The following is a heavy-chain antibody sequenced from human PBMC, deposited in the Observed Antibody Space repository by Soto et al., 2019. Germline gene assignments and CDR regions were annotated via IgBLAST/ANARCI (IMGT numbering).Heavy chain of an antibody. V-gene: IGHV4-61*01. CDR3: ARDRVAVAANWFDP. J-gene: IGHJ5*02. D-gene: IGHD6-19*01. Sequence: SETLSLTCTVSGGYVSSGSYYWSWIRQPPGKGLEWIGYIYYSGSTNYNPSLKSRVTISVDTSKNQFSLKLSSVTAADTAVYYCARDRVAVAANWFDPWGQGTLVTVSS. CDR2: IYYSGST. CDR1: GGYVSSGSYY.